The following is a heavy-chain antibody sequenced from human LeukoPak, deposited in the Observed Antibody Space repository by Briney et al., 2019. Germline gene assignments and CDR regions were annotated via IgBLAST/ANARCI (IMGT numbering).Heavy chain of an antibody. D-gene: IGHD2-21*02. CDR1: AASISRSLFY. CDR2: TYSTENT. Sequence: PSETLSLTCTVSAASISRSLFYWGWLRQPPGKGPEWIGSTYSTENTFYNPSLQSRVSISVDTSKNQFSLNLTSVTAADTAVYYCAKHDRTAVDAFDIWGQGTVVVVS. CDR3: AKHDRTAVDAFDI. J-gene: IGHJ3*02. V-gene: IGHV4-39*01.